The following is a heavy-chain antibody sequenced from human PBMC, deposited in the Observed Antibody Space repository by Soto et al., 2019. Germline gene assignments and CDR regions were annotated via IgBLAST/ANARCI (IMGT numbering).Heavy chain of an antibody. D-gene: IGHD3-10*01. Sequence: QVQLVQSGAEVKKPGASVKVSCKASGYTFTNYGISWVRQAPGQGLECMGWIRADNGNTNYVQNLQDRVTMTTDTSASTAYMELRSLRSDDTAVYYCARRGVLPDYWGQGTLVTVSS. CDR1: GYTFTNYG. CDR2: IRADNGNT. CDR3: ARRGVLPDY. V-gene: IGHV1-18*01. J-gene: IGHJ4*02.